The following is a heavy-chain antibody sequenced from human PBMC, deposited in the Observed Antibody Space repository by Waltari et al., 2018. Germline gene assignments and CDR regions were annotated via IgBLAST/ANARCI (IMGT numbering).Heavy chain of an antibody. D-gene: IGHD6-13*01. V-gene: IGHV3-23*01. CDR1: GFTFSSYA. Sequence: EVQLLESGGGLVQPGGSLSLSCAASGFTFSSYAMSCVRQAPGKGLEWVSAISGSGGRTYYADSVKGRFTISRDNSKNTLYLQMNSLRAEDTAVYYCAKCLIAAAGMDFDYWGQGTLVTVSS. J-gene: IGHJ4*02. CDR2: ISGSGGRT. CDR3: AKCLIAAAGMDFDY.